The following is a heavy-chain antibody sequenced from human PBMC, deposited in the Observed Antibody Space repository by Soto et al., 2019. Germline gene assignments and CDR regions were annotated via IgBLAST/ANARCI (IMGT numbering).Heavy chain of an antibody. D-gene: IGHD3-10*01. J-gene: IGHJ6*02. CDR3: ARETMVTSGLYYYYGMDV. Sequence: SENLSLTCTVSGGSISSGGYYWSWIRQHPGKGLEWIGYIYYSGSTYYNPSLKSRVTISVDTSKNQFSLKLSSVTAADTAVYYCARETMVTSGLYYYYGMDVWGQGTTVTVSS. CDR1: GGSISSGGYY. V-gene: IGHV4-31*03. CDR2: IYYSGST.